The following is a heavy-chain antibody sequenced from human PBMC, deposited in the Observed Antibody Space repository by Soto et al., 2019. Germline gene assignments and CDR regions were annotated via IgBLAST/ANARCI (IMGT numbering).Heavy chain of an antibody. D-gene: IGHD1-20*01. J-gene: IGHJ6*02. CDR1: GGTFSSYA. CDR3: ARGRRANPNEPHNWNQREHYYYYGMDV. CDR2: IIPIFGTA. Sequence: SVKVSCKASGGTFSSYAISWVRQAPGQGLEWMGGIIPIFGTANYAQKFQGRVTITADESTSTAYMELSSLRSEDTAVYYCARGRRANPNEPHNWNQREHYYYYGMDVWGQGTTVTVSS. V-gene: IGHV1-69*13.